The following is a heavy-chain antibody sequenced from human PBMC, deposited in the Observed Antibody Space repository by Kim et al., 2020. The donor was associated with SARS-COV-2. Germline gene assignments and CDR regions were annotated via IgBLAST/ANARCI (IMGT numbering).Heavy chain of an antibody. CDR1: GFTFSIHW. D-gene: IGHD3-10*01. CDR2: IYAGDSHT. J-gene: IGHJ5*01. CDR3: ATLTGAAPAT. V-gene: IGHV5-51*01. Sequence: GESLKISCQGSGFTFSIHWIAWVRQMPGKGLEWVGIIYAGDSHTNYSPSFQGRVTISVDNSISTAYLQWSSLQASDTAVYYCATLTGAAPATWGRGTLVT.